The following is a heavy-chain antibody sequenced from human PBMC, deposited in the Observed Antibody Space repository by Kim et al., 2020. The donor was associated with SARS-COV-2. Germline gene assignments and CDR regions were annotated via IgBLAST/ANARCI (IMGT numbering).Heavy chain of an antibody. V-gene: IGHV4-39*01. D-gene: IGHD3-3*01. Sequence: SETLSLTCTVSGGSISSSSYYWGWIRQPPGKGLEWIGSIYYSGSTYYNPSLKSRVTISVDTSKNQFSLKLSSVTAADTAVYYCARLGNDPLKRRLRFLEWFFDYWGQGTLVTVSS. J-gene: IGHJ4*02. CDR1: GGSISSSSYY. CDR2: IYYSGST. CDR3: ARLGNDPLKRRLRFLEWFFDY.